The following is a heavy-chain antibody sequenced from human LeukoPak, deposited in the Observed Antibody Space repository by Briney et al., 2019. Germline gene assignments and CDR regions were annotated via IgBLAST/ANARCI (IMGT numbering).Heavy chain of an antibody. J-gene: IGHJ5*02. CDR2: ISRSGEST. CDR3: AKRRLSGSPHPSWFDP. V-gene: IGHV3-23*01. Sequence: GGSLRLSCAASGFTFSGFAMSWIRQAPGKGLEWVSSISRSGESTFYADSVRGRFTISRDNSKNTVSLQMESLRADDTAVYYCAKRRLSGSPHPSWFDPWGQGTLVTVSS. D-gene: IGHD2-15*01. CDR1: GFTFSGFA.